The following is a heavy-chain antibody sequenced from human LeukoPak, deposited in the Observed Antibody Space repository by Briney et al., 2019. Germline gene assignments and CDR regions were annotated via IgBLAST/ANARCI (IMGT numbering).Heavy chain of an antibody. J-gene: IGHJ3*02. Sequence: GGSLRLSCAASGFTVSSNYMSWVRQAPGKRLEWGSGIYSGGSTYYADSVKGRFTISRDNSKNTLYLQMNSLRAEDTAVYYCARVIRAFDIWGQGTMVTVSS. CDR3: ARVIRAFDI. CDR1: GFTVSSNY. CDR2: IYSGGST. V-gene: IGHV3-66*02.